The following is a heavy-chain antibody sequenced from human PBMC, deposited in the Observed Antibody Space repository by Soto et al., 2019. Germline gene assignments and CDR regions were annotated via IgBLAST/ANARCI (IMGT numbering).Heavy chain of an antibody. J-gene: IGHJ4*02. Sequence: QVQLVQSGAEVKKPGASVKVSCKASGYTFTSYAMHWVRQAPGQRLEWMGWINAGNGNTKYSQKFQGRVTITRDTSANTAYMELSRLRSEDTAVYYCARRGRAAAGPSRGLDYWGQGTLVTVSS. CDR3: ARRGRAAAGPSRGLDY. D-gene: IGHD6-13*01. CDR2: INAGNGNT. V-gene: IGHV1-3*01. CDR1: GYTFTSYA.